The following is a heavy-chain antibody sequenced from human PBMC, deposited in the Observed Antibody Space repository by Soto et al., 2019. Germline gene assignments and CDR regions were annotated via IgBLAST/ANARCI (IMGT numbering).Heavy chain of an antibody. D-gene: IGHD3-22*01. Sequence: GGSLRLSCAASGFGFGNYWMTWVRQPPGKGLEWVANIKEDGSERYYVDSVKGRFTISRDNGGNSMYLQMDSLRAEDTAVYYFARDRNYFDGSSYYDAFDMWGQGTMVTVSS. CDR3: ARDRNYFDGSSYYDAFDM. CDR1: GFGFGNYW. CDR2: IKEDGSER. V-gene: IGHV3-7*05. J-gene: IGHJ3*02.